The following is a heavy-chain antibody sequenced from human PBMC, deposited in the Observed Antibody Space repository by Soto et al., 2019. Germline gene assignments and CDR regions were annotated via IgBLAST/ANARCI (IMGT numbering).Heavy chain of an antibody. J-gene: IGHJ4*02. CDR3: ARDRGLYYDFWSGYYGSYYFDY. CDR2: ISSSSSTI. V-gene: IGHV3-48*02. Sequence: LRLSCAASGFTFRSYSMNWVRQAPGKGLEWVSYISSSSSTIYYADSVKGRLTISRDNAKNSLYLQMNSLRDEDTAVYYCARDRGLYYDFWSGYYGSYYFDYWGQGTLVTVPQ. D-gene: IGHD3-3*01. CDR1: GFTFRSYS.